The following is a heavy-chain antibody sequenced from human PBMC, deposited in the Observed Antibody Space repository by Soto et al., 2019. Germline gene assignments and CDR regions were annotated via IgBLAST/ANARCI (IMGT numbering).Heavy chain of an antibody. CDR3: AKDADFDTRNLHH. D-gene: IGHD3-22*01. Sequence: PVGCLRLSCAACGFPCSRYEIHWFRQVPGRGLEWVALISHDGSNKYYVDSVKGRFIISRDNSKSTVYLQMNSLRTEDTALYYCAKDADFDTRNLHHWGQGTLVTVSS. J-gene: IGHJ5*02. CDR2: ISHDGSNK. CDR1: GFPCSRYE. V-gene: IGHV3-30*18.